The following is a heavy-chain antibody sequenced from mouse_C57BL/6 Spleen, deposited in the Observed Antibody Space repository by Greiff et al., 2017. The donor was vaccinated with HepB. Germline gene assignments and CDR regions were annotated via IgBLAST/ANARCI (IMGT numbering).Heavy chain of an antibody. J-gene: IGHJ3*01. D-gene: IGHD2-4*01. V-gene: IGHV1-19*01. Sequence: EVQLQQSGPVLVKPGASVKMSCKASGYTFTDYYMNWVKQSHGKSLEWMGVINPYNGGTSYNQKFKGKATLTVDKSSSTAYMELNSLTSDDSAVYYCARSNYDYDGGFAYWGQGTLVTGSS. CDR3: ARSNYDYDGGFAY. CDR1: GYTFTDYY. CDR2: INPYNGGT.